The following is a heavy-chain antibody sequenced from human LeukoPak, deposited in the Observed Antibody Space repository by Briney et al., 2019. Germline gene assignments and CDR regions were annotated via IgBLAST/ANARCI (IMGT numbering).Heavy chain of an antibody. V-gene: IGHV1-46*01. J-gene: IGHJ5*02. CDR1: GYTFTSYL. D-gene: IGHD3-10*01. CDR3: ARGLGSGSYYGS. Sequence: ASVKVSCKASGYTFTSYLIHWVRQAPGQGLEWMGIINPSGGSATYAQKFQGRVTMTSDTSSSTVYMELSSLRSDDTALYYCARGLGSGSYYGSWGQGTLVAVSS. CDR2: INPSGGSA.